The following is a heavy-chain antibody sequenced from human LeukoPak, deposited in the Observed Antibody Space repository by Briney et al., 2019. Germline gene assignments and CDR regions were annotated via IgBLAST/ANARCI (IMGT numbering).Heavy chain of an antibody. CDR3: ARDVNTIYGRYFDY. CDR1: GFTFTHYR. V-gene: IGHV3-21*01. D-gene: IGHD3-3*01. CDR2: ISSSGDNI. Sequence: GGSLRLSCAASGFTFTHYRMNGVGQAPGKELEWVSSISSSGDNIHYVDSLKGRFTISRDNAKNSLFLQMNGLRVEDTAVYYCARDVNTIYGRYFDYWGQGTVVAVSS. J-gene: IGHJ4*02.